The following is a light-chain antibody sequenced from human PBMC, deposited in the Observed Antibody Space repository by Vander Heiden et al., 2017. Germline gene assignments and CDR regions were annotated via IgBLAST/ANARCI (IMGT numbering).Light chain of an antibody. V-gene: IGKV3-20*01. CDR1: QSVSSSY. J-gene: IGKJ4*01. CDR2: GAS. CDR3: QQYGSSPS. Sequence: EMVLTQPPGTLSLSPGERATLSCRASQSVSSSYLAWYQQKPGQAPRLLIYGASSRATGIPDRFSGSGSGTDFTLTISRLEPEDFAVYYCQQYGSSPSFGGGTKVEIK.